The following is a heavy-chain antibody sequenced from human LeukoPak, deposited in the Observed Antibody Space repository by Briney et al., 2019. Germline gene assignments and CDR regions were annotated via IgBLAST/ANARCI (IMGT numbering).Heavy chain of an antibody. CDR3: ARADCSSTSCYMSYYYGMDV. D-gene: IGHD2-2*02. Sequence: GGSLRLSCAASGFTFSSYAMSWVRQAPGKGLEWVANIKQGGSEKYYVDSVKGRFTISRDNAKNSLYLQMNSLRAEDTAVYYCARADCSSTSCYMSYYYGMDVWGQGTTVTVSS. J-gene: IGHJ6*02. CDR1: GFTFSSYA. CDR2: IKQGGSEK. V-gene: IGHV3-7*01.